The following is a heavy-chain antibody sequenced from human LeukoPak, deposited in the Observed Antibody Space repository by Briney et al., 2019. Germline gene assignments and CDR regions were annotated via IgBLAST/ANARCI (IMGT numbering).Heavy chain of an antibody. CDR2: ISWNSGSI. Sequence: GGSLRLSCAASGFTFDDYAMHWVRQAPGKGLEWVSGISWNSGSIGYADSVKGRFTISRDNAKNSPYLQMNSLRAEDTALYYCAKDIPIASDDYWGQGTLVTVSS. D-gene: IGHD2-15*01. V-gene: IGHV3-9*01. J-gene: IGHJ4*02. CDR3: AKDIPIASDDY. CDR1: GFTFDDYA.